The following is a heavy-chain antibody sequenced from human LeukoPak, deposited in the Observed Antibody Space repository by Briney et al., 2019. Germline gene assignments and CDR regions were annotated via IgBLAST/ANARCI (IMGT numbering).Heavy chain of an antibody. D-gene: IGHD5-24*01. V-gene: IGHV1-2*04. CDR1: GYTFTGYY. CDR3: ARAAMNLDGYNWWYFDY. CDR2: INPNSGGT. J-gene: IGHJ4*02. Sequence: ASVKVSCKASGYTFTGYYMHWVRQAPGQGLEWMGRINPNSGGTNYAQKFQGWVTMTRDTSISTAYMELSRPRSDDTAVYYCARAAMNLDGYNWWYFDYWGQGTLVTVSS.